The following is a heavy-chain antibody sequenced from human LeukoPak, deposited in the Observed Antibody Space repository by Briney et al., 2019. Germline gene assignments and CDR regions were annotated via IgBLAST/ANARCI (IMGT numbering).Heavy chain of an antibody. CDR3: AKDISSGWYFDY. CDR1: GFTFSSYS. V-gene: IGHV3-23*01. CDR2: ISGSGGST. Sequence: GGSLRLSCAASGFTFSSYSMNWVRQAPGKGLEWVSAISGSGGSTYYADSVKGRFTISRDNSKNTLYLQMNSLRAEDTAVYYCAKDISSGWYFDYWGQGTLVTVSS. J-gene: IGHJ4*02. D-gene: IGHD6-19*01.